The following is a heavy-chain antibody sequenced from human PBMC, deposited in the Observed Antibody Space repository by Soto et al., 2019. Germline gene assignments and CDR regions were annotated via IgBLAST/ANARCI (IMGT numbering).Heavy chain of an antibody. CDR2: ISAYNGNT. Sequence: ASVKVSCKASGYTFTSYDISWVRQAPGQGLEWMGWISAYNGNTNYAQKLQGRVTMTTDTSTSTAYMELRSLRSDDTAVYYCARDASLVTSYSSSAGHYYYYGMDVWGQGTTVTVSS. V-gene: IGHV1-18*01. J-gene: IGHJ6*02. CDR1: GYTFTSYD. CDR3: ARDASLVTSYSSSAGHYYYYGMDV. D-gene: IGHD6-6*01.